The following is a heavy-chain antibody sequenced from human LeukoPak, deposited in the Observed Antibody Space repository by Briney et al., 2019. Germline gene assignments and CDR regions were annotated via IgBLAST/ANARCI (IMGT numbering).Heavy chain of an antibody. V-gene: IGHV5-10-1*01. J-gene: IGHJ4*02. CDR2: IDPGDSYT. Sequence: GESLKISCQGSGYSFTTYWISWVRQMPGKGLEWMGGIDPGDSYTNYSPSFQGHVTISADKSISTAYLQWSSLKASDTAMYYCASLITNGSGSDVDYWGQGTLVTVSS. D-gene: IGHD3-10*01. CDR3: ASLITNGSGSDVDY. CDR1: GYSFTTYW.